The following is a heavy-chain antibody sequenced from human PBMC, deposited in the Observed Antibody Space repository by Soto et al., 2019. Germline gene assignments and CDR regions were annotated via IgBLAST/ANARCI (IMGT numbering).Heavy chain of an antibody. CDR2: INHSGST. D-gene: IGHD3-3*02. CDR1: GGTLSGYY. CDR3: ARGKNYIRYYYYGMDV. Sequence: PSETLSLTCAVYGGTLSGYYWSWIRQPPGKGLEWIGEINHSGSTNYNPSLKSRVTISVDTSKNQFSLKLSSVTAADTAVYYCARGKNYIRYYYYGMDVWGQGTTVTVSS. V-gene: IGHV4-34*01. J-gene: IGHJ6*02.